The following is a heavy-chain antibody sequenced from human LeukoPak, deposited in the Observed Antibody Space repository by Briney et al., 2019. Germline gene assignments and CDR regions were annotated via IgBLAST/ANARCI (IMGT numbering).Heavy chain of an antibody. J-gene: IGHJ4*02. D-gene: IGHD7-27*01. CDR2: ISHTGTTM. CDR1: GFTFSDHY. CDR3: ARGHWGLDS. Sequence: SAGSLTLSCAASGFTFSDHYRSWIRQAPGKGLEWVSYISHTGTTMYYADSVKGRFTLSRDDARNSLYLQMNSLRAEDTAVYYCARGHWGLDSWGQGTLVSVSS. V-gene: IGHV3-11*04.